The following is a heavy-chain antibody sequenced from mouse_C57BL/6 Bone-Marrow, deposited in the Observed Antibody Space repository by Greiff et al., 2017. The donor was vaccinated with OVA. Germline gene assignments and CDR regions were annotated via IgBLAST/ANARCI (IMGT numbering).Heavy chain of an antibody. V-gene: IGHV1-64*01. CDR3: AREGMVSSWFAY. CDR2: IHPNSGST. CDR1: GYTFTSYW. D-gene: IGHD2-3*01. J-gene: IGHJ3*01. Sequence: VKLQQPGAELVKPGASVKLSCKASGYTFTSYWMHWVKQRPGQGLEWIGMIHPNSGSTKYNEKFKSKATLTVDKSSSTAYMQLSSLTSEDSAVYYGAREGMVSSWFAYWGQGTLVTVSA.